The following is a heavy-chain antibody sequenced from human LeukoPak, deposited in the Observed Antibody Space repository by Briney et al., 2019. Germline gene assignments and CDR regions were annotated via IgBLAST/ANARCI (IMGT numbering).Heavy chain of an antibody. V-gene: IGHV4-59*01. D-gene: IGHD3-10*01. J-gene: IGHJ4*02. CDR1: GGSISSYY. CDR2: IYYSGST. CDR3: ASKKYGSGSWSFDY. Sequence: PSETLSLTCTVSGGSISSYYWSWIRQPPGKGLEWIGYIYYSGSTNYNPSLKSRVTISVDTSKNQFSLKLSSVTAADTAVYYCASKKYGSGSWSFDYWGQETLVTVSS.